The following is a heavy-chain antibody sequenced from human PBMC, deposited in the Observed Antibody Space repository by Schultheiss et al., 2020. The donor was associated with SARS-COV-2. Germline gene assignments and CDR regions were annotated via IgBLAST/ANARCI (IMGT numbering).Heavy chain of an antibody. J-gene: IGHJ4*02. D-gene: IGHD3-22*01. CDR2: IDWDDDK. CDR3: AHLHYYDSSGYLKLPDY. Sequence: SWIRQPPGKALEWLGRIDWDDDKFYNISLKSRLTISKDTSKNQVVLTMTNMDPVDTATYYCAHLHYYDSSGYLKLPDYWGQGTLVTVSS. V-gene: IGHV2-70*12.